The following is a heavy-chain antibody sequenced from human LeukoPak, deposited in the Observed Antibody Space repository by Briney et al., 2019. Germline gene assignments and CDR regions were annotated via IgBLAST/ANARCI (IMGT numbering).Heavy chain of an antibody. CDR1: GFTVSSNY. Sequence: GGSLRLSCAASGFTVSSNYMSWVRQAPGKGLEWVSVIYSGGSTYYADSVKGRFTISGGNSKNTLSLQMNSLRAEDPAVYYCARGLYSGYDYSDWGQGTLVTVSS. V-gene: IGHV3-66*01. CDR2: IYSGGST. CDR3: ARGLYSGYDYSD. D-gene: IGHD5-12*01. J-gene: IGHJ4*02.